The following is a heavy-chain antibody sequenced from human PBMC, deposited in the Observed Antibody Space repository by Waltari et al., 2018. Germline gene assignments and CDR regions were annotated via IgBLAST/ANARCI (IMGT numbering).Heavy chain of an antibody. CDR2: LYQSGGT. Sequence: QLQLQESGSGLVKPSQTLSLTCAVSGGSINSDDSSWSWIRQPPGKGLEWIGYLYQSGGTYYIPFLKSRVIISIDRSKNQFSLKLSSVTAADTAVYFCARDFGGAGAVDIWGQGTMVTVSS. CDR3: ARDFGGAGAVDI. J-gene: IGHJ3*02. D-gene: IGHD2-21*01. CDR1: GGSINSDDSS. V-gene: IGHV4-30-2*01.